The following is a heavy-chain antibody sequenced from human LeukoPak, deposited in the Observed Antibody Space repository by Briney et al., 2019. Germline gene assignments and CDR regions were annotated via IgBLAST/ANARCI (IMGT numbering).Heavy chain of an antibody. D-gene: IGHD3-10*01. CDR1: GFTFSSYA. V-gene: IGHV3-23*01. CDR2: ISGSGGST. J-gene: IGHJ4*02. CDR3: ASTIWFGEQEDY. Sequence: GGSLRLSCAASGFTFSSYAMSWVRQAPGKGLEWVSAISGSGGSTYYADSVKGRFTISRDSSKNTLYLQMNSLRAEDTAVYYCASTIWFGEQEDYWGQGTLVTVSS.